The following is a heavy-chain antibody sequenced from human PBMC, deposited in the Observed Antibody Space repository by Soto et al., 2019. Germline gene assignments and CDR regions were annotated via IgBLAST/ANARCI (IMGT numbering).Heavy chain of an antibody. D-gene: IGHD3-16*01. CDR3: AGRLTTAASLDY. J-gene: IGHJ4*02. V-gene: IGHV3-53*01. Sequence: VQLVESGGGLIQPGGSLRLSCAASGFTVSNNHMTWVRQAAGKGLELVSFVHGGGSTSYADSVKGRFTISRDYSKNTLFLQLDSLSAEDTAIYYCAGRLTTAASLDYWGRGTLVTVSS. CDR1: GFTVSNNH. CDR2: VHGGGST.